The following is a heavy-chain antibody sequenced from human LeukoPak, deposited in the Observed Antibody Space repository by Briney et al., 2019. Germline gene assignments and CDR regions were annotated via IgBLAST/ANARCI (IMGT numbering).Heavy chain of an antibody. D-gene: IGHD3-22*01. CDR2: INPNSGGT. Sequence: ASVKVSCKASGYTFTGYYMHWVRQAPGQGLEWMGWINPNSGGTNYAQKFQGRVTMTRDTSISTAYMELSRLRSDDAAVYYCARDYYDSSGYYLGFDFDYWGQGTLVTVSS. CDR3: ARDYYDSSGYYLGFDFDY. CDR1: GYTFTGYY. V-gene: IGHV1-2*02. J-gene: IGHJ4*02.